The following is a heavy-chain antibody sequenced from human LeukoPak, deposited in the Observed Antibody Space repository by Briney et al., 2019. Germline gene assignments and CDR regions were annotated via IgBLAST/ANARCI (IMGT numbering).Heavy chain of an antibody. CDR2: VDYSGGDT. D-gene: IGHD3-10*01. Sequence: GGSLRLSCTASGFTLSSYEMSWIRQAPGKGLEWVSSVDYSGGDTHYADSVKGRFTISRDNSKNTLYLQMNSLRAEDTAVYYCAKGPYVLLWFGEPSGGFDIWGQGTMVTVSS. V-gene: IGHV3-23*01. CDR3: AKGPYVLLWFGEPSGGFDI. J-gene: IGHJ3*02. CDR1: GFTLSSYE.